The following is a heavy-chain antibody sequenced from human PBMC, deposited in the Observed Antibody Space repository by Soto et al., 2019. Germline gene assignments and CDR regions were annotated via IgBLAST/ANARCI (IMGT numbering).Heavy chain of an antibody. D-gene: IGHD6-19*01. V-gene: IGHV3-30*18. Sequence: GGSLRLSCAASGFTFSSYGMHWVRQAPGKGLEWVAVISYDGSNKYYADSVKGRFTISRDNSKNTLYLQMNSLRAEDTAVYYCAKAGVAGTRGVSDYWGQGTLVTVSS. CDR2: ISYDGSNK. CDR1: GFTFSSYG. J-gene: IGHJ4*02. CDR3: AKAGVAGTRGVSDY.